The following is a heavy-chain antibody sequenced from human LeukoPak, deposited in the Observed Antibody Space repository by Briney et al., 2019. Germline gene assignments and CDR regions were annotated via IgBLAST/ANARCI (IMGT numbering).Heavy chain of an antibody. D-gene: IGHD3-10*01. CDR3: ARRVGRWFGERAYYYNYMDV. CDR2: INHSGST. V-gene: IGHV4-34*01. CDR1: GGSFSGYY. Sequence: SETLSLTCAVYGGSFSGYYWSWIRQPPGKGLEWIGEINHSGSTKYNPSLKSRVTISVDMSKNQFSLKLSSVTAADPAVYYCARRVGRWFGERAYYYNYMDVWGKGTTVTISS. J-gene: IGHJ6*03.